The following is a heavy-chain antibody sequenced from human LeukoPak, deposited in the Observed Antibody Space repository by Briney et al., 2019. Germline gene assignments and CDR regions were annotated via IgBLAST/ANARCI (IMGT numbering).Heavy chain of an antibody. Sequence: SETLSLTCAVYGGSFSGYYWSWIRQPPGKGLEWIGEINHTGNTGYNPSLKSRVTISVDTSKNQFSLKLSSVTAADTAVYYCARKYPDHWFDPWGQGTLVTVSS. CDR1: GGSFSGYY. J-gene: IGHJ5*02. V-gene: IGHV4-34*01. CDR2: INHTGNT. D-gene: IGHD6-6*01. CDR3: ARKYPDHWFDP.